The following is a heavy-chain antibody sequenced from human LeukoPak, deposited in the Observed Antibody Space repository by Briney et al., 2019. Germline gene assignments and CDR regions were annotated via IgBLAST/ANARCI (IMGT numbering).Heavy chain of an antibody. Sequence: GGSLRLSCAASGLTFSSYGMHWVRRAPGKGLEGVAFIRNDGSSEYYADSVKGRFTISRDNSKSTLYLQMNSLRAEDTAVYHCAKGTMAAGFLDIWGRGTMVTVS. V-gene: IGHV3-30*02. D-gene: IGHD6-13*01. J-gene: IGHJ3*02. CDR3: AKGTMAAGFLDI. CDR2: IRNDGSSE. CDR1: GLTFSSYG.